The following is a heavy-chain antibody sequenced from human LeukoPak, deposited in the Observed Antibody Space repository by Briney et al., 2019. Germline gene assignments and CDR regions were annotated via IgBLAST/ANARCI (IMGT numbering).Heavy chain of an antibody. CDR1: GYTFTDSY. J-gene: IGHJ4*02. D-gene: IGHD2-15*01. V-gene: IGHV1-2*02. CDR3: TREGRVGVPFDY. CDR2: INPNAGDT. Sequence: ASVKVSCKTSGYTFTDSYMHWVRQAPGQGLEWIGWINPNAGDTTYAQGFHGRVTKTRDTSISTVYMELNSLKLDDTAVYYCTREGRVGVPFDYWGQGTLVTVSS.